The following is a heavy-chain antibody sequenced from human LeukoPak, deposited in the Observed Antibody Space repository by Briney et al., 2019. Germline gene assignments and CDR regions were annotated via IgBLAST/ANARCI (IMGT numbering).Heavy chain of an antibody. J-gene: IGHJ4*02. Sequence: PGGSLRLSRAASGFTFSTYTMHWVRQAPGKGLEWVSCIDISGTSMYYADSVKGRFTISRDNAKNSLFLQMHSLRAEDTAVYYCARPSRSGYSTGWPDYWGQGTLVTVSS. CDR3: ARPSRSGYSTGWPDY. D-gene: IGHD6-19*01. CDR2: IDISGTSM. V-gene: IGHV3-21*01. CDR1: GFTFSTYT.